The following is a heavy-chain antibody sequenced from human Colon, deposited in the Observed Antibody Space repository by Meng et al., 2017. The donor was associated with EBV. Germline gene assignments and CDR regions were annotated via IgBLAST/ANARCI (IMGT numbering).Heavy chain of an antibody. CDR2: IYDTGGA. J-gene: IGHJ4*02. CDR1: GGSISSGNF. Sequence: QVQLQESGPRLLKPSGPLSLTCAFSGGSISSGNFWSWVRQPPGKGLEWVGQIYDTGGANYNPSLQSRVTISVDKSKNQFSLNLNSVTAADTAVYYCARHSGYNQGYWGQGTLVTVSS. D-gene: IGHD6-25*01. CDR3: ARHSGYNQGY. V-gene: IGHV4-4*02.